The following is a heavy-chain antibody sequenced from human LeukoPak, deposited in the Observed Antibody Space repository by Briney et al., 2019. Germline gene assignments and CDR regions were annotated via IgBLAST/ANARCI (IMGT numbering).Heavy chain of an antibody. CDR3: ARGTTVLDY. Sequence: GGSLRLSCAASGFTFSSYAMSWARQAPGKGLEWVAVIWYDGSNKYYADSVKGRFTISRDNSKNTLYLQMNSLRAEDTAVYYCARGTTVLDYWGQGTLVTVSS. J-gene: IGHJ4*02. CDR1: GFTFSSYA. D-gene: IGHD4-11*01. V-gene: IGHV3-33*08. CDR2: IWYDGSNK.